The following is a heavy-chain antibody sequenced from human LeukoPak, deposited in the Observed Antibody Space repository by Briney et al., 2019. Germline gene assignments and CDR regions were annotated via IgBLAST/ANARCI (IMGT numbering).Heavy chain of an antibody. J-gene: IGHJ5*02. Sequence: ASVKVSCKASGYTFTGYCMHWVRQAPGQGLEWMGRINPNSGGTNYAQKFQGRVTMTRDTSISTAYMELSSLRSDDTAVYYCARDAVVLPAAISWFDPWGQGTLVTVSS. V-gene: IGHV1-2*06. CDR2: INPNSGGT. CDR1: GYTFTGYC. CDR3: ARDAVVLPAAISWFDP. D-gene: IGHD2-2*01.